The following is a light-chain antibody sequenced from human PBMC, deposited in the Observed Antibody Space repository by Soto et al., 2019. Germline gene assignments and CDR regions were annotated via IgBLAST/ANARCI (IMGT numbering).Light chain of an antibody. V-gene: IGLV2-23*01. CDR2: EGT. Sequence: QSVLTKPASVSGSPGQSITISCTGTSRDVGSYNLVSWYQQHPGNAPKLIIYEGTKRPSGVSYRFSGSESGNTASLTISGLQEEDEGDYHCCSFAGSSTYVFGTGTKVTVL. J-gene: IGLJ1*01. CDR3: CSFAGSSTYV. CDR1: SRDVGSYNL.